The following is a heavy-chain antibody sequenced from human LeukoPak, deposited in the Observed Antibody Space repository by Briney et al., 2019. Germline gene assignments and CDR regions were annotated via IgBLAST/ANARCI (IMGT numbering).Heavy chain of an antibody. D-gene: IGHD6-13*01. CDR1: GYTLTELS. V-gene: IGHV1-24*01. J-gene: IGHJ4*02. Sequence: ASVKVSCKVSGYTLTELSMHWVRQAPGKELEWMGGFDPEDGETIYAQKFQGRATMTEDTSTDTAYMDLSSLKSADTAVHYRPTGFVAAAGSKEYYFDYWGQGTLVTVSS. CDR3: PTGFVAAAGSKEYYFDY. CDR2: FDPEDGET.